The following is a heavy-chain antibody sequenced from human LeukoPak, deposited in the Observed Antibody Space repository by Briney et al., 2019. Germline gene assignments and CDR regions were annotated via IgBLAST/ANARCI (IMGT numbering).Heavy chain of an antibody. V-gene: IGHV3-23*01. CDR3: VKGMTHFYYGMDV. CDR2: ISGSGAST. CDR1: GFTFSSYA. Sequence: GGSLRLPCAASGFTFSSYAMRWVRQAPVKGLEWVSTISGSGASTYYADSVRGRFTISRDNLKNTVYLQMNSLRADDTAVYYCVKGMTHFYYGMDVWGQGTTVTVSS. J-gene: IGHJ6*02.